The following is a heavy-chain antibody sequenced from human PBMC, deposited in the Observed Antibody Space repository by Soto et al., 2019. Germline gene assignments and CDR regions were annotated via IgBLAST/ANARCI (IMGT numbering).Heavy chain of an antibody. CDR2: ISGSGGST. J-gene: IGHJ4*02. D-gene: IGHD3-22*01. CDR3: AKVGAMIRVGATRPGLGN. V-gene: IGHV3-23*01. CDR1: GFTSSSYA. Sequence: GGSLRLSCAASGFTSSSYAMSWVRQAPGKGLEWVSAISGSGGSTYYADSVKGRFTISRDNSKNTLYLQMNSLRAEDTAVYYCAKVGAMIRVGATRPGLGNWGQGTMVTVYS.